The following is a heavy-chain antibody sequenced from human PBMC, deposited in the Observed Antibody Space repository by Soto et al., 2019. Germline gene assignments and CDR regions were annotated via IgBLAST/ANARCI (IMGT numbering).Heavy chain of an antibody. CDR3: ARDLAVVPAAMPLYYYGMDV. CDR2: IYYSGST. J-gene: IGHJ6*02. V-gene: IGHV4-31*03. D-gene: IGHD2-2*01. Sequence: SETLSLTCTVSGGSISSGGYYWSWIRQHPGKGLEWIGYIYYSGSTYYNPSLKSRVTISVDTSKNQFSLKLSSVTAADTAVYYCARDLAVVPAAMPLYYYGMDVWGQGTTVTVSS. CDR1: GGSISSGGYY.